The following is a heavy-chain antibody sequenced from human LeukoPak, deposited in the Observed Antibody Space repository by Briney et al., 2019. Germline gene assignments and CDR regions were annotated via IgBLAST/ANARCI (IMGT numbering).Heavy chain of an antibody. J-gene: IGHJ4*02. Sequence: GGSLRLSCSASVFTSRNYGMHWVRQTPGKGLEYVSTISSYGGSTYYADLVKGRFTISRDNSKNTLYLQMSSLRAEDTAVYYCVKDLYSYSFDYWGQGTLVTVSS. D-gene: IGHD2-8*01. CDR1: VFTSRNYG. CDR2: ISSYGGST. V-gene: IGHV3-64D*09. CDR3: VKDLYSYSFDY.